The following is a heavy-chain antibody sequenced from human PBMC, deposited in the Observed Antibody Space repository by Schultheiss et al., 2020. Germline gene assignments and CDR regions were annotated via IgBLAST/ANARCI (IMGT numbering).Heavy chain of an antibody. V-gene: IGHV1-8*02. D-gene: IGHD3-9*01. CDR2: MNPNSGNT. CDR1: GGTFSSYA. CDR3: ARVLRYFSYYYYGMDV. J-gene: IGHJ6*02. Sequence: ASVKVSCKASGGTFSSYAINWVRQATGQGLEWMGWMNPNSGNTGYAQKFQGRVTMTRNTSISTAYMELSSLRSEDTAVYYCARVLRYFSYYYYGMDVWGQGTTVTVSS.